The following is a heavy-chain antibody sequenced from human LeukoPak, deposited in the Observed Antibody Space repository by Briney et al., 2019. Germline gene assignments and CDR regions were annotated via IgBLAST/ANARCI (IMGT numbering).Heavy chain of an antibody. CDR1: GYNFFTYG. D-gene: IGHD2/OR15-2a*01. V-gene: IGHV1-18*01. Sequence: AASVKVSCKASGYNFFTYGITWVRQAPGQGLEWMGWISPHNGNANYAQKFQDRVIMTTDTSTNTAFMEVRSLRSDDTAMYYCARGDFNSSRDYLFFFDYWGQGSLVTVSS. CDR2: ISPHNGNA. CDR3: ARGDFNSSRDYLFFFDY. J-gene: IGHJ4*01.